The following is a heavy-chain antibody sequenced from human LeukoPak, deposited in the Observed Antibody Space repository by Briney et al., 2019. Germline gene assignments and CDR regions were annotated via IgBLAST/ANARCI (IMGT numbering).Heavy chain of an antibody. V-gene: IGHV3-30*04. CDR1: GFTFSSYA. J-gene: IGHJ4*02. CDR2: ISYDGSNK. Sequence: PGRSLRLSCAASGFTFSSYALHWVRQAPGKGLEWVAVISYDGSNKYYADSVKGRFTISRDNSKNTLYLQMNSLRAEDTAVYYCAKDLYDSSGYYLLDYWGQGTLVTVSS. D-gene: IGHD3-22*01. CDR3: AKDLYDSSGYYLLDY.